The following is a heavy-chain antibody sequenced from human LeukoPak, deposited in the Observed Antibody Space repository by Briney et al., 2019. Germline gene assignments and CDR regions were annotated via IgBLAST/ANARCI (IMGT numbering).Heavy chain of an antibody. V-gene: IGHV5-51*01. CDR2: IYPGDSDT. Sequence: GESLKISCKGSGYSFTSYWIGWVRQMPGKGLEWVGIIYPGDSDTRYSPSFQGQVTISADKSISTVSLQWSSLKASDTAKYYCARGEKYYYDSSGYYYADYWGPGTLVTVSS. J-gene: IGHJ4*02. CDR3: ARGEKYYYDSSGYYYADY. D-gene: IGHD3-22*01. CDR1: GYSFTSYW.